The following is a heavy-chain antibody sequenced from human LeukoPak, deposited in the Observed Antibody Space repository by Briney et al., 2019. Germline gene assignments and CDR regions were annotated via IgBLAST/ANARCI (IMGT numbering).Heavy chain of an antibody. J-gene: IGHJ4*02. V-gene: IGHV1-18*01. CDR3: ARDLSTNLPTYYFDY. CDR1: GYTFTRYG. CDR2: ISTYNGKT. D-gene: IGHD2-2*01. Sequence: ASVKVSCKASGYTFTRYGITWVRQAPGQGLEWMGWISTYNGKTNYAQKVQDRVTMTRDTSTSTVYMELSSLRSEDTAVYYCARDLSTNLPTYYFDYWGQGTLVTVSS.